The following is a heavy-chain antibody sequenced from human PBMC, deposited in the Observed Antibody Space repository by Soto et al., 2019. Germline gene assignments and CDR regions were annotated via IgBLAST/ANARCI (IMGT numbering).Heavy chain of an antibody. V-gene: IGHV3-66*01. CDR3: ARLPYPWGWFDP. CDR1: GFTVNSNY. CDR2: IYSDGST. Sequence: PGGSLRLSCAASGFTVNSNYMSWVRQAPGKGLEWVSVIYSDGSTYYADSVKGRFIISRDNSNNTLYFQMNSLKAEDTAVYYCARLPYPWGWFDPWGQGTLVTVS. J-gene: IGHJ5*02. D-gene: IGHD3-16*01.